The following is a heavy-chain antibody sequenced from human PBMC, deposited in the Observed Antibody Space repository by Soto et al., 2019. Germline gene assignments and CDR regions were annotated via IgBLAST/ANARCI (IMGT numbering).Heavy chain of an antibody. J-gene: IGHJ4*02. Sequence: SVKVSCKASGFTFTSSAVQWVRQARGQRLEWIGWIVVGSGNTNYAQKFQERVTITRDMSTSTAYMELSSLRSEDTAVYYCAAAPSYYYDSSGYEFDYWGQGTLVTVSS. V-gene: IGHV1-58*01. CDR2: IVVGSGNT. D-gene: IGHD3-22*01. CDR3: AAAPSYYYDSSGYEFDY. CDR1: GFTFTSSA.